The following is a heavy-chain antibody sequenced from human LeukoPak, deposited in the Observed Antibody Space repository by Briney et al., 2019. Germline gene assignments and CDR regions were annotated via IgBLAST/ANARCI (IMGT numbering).Heavy chain of an antibody. Sequence: PGWSLRLSCAASGFTFSSYAINWVRQAPGKGLEWVSTISGSGANTYYADSVKGRFTISRDNSKNTLFLQMNSLRAEDTALYYCAKDRGIAPELYYFDYWGQGTLVTVSS. D-gene: IGHD6-13*01. J-gene: IGHJ4*02. CDR3: AKDRGIAPELYYFDY. V-gene: IGHV3-23*01. CDR1: GFTFSSYA. CDR2: ISGSGANT.